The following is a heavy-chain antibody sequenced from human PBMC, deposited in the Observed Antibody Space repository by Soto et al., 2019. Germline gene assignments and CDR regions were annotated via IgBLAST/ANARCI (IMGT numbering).Heavy chain of an antibody. D-gene: IGHD3-22*01. J-gene: IGHJ5*02. Sequence: SETLSLTCAVYGGSFSGYYWSWIRQPPGEGLEWIGEINHSGSTNYNPSLKSRVTISVDTSKNQFSLKLSSVTAADTAVYYCARGDYYDSSGSPPFDPWGQGTLVTVSS. CDR2: INHSGST. CDR1: GGSFSGYY. V-gene: IGHV4-34*01. CDR3: ARGDYYDSSGSPPFDP.